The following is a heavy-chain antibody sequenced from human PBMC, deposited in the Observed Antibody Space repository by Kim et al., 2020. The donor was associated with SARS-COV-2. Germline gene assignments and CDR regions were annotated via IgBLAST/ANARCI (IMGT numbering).Heavy chain of an antibody. CDR2: ISYDGSNK. CDR3: AKKHAAAADDY. D-gene: IGHD6-13*01. CDR1: GFTFSSYG. Sequence: GGSLRLSCAASGFTFSSYGMHWVRQAPGKGLEWVAVISYDGSNKYYADSVKGRFTISRDNSENTLYLQMNSLRAEDTAVYYCAKKHAAAADDYWGQGTLV. J-gene: IGHJ4*02. V-gene: IGHV3-30*18.